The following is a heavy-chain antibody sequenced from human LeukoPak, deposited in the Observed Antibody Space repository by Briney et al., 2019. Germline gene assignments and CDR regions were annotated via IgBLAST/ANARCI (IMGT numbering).Heavy chain of an antibody. V-gene: IGHV1-69*06. CDR3: ATGTGAAWYFDL. CDR1: GGTFSDFA. Sequence: SVKVSCKASGGTFSDFAIGWVRQAPGQGLEWLGGLIPITETPNYAQRFQGRVTITADISTRQAYLELSSLTSEDTAVYYCATGTGAAWYFDLWGRGTLVTVSS. CDR2: LIPITETP. D-gene: IGHD7-27*01. J-gene: IGHJ2*01.